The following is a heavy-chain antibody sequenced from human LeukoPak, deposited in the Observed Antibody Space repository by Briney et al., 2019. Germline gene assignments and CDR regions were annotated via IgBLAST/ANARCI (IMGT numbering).Heavy chain of an antibody. D-gene: IGHD1-26*01. Sequence: GGSLRLSCAASGFTFSDYYMSWIRQAPGKGLEWVSYISSSGSTIYYADSVKGRFTISRDNAKNSLYLQMNSLRTEDTAMYYCANSWEPNHGCDYWGQGTLVTVSS. CDR3: ANSWEPNHGCDY. CDR2: ISSSGSTI. CDR1: GFTFSDYY. J-gene: IGHJ4*02. V-gene: IGHV3-11*04.